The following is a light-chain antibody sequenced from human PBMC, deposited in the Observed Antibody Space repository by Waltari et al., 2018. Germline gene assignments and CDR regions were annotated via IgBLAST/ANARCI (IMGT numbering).Light chain of an antibody. Sequence: DIVMTQSPDSLAVSLGERATINCKSSQSVLYNSIHKTYVAWCQHKPGQSPKLLIYWASTRDSGVPDRFSGSGSGTDFTLTISSLQAEDVAVYYCQQYYTIPPTFGQGTKVEIK. CDR3: QQYYTIPPT. CDR1: QSVLYNSIHKTY. CDR2: WAS. V-gene: IGKV4-1*01. J-gene: IGKJ1*01.